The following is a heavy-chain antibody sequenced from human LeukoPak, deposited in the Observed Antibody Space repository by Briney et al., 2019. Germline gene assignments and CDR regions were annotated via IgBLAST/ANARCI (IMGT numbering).Heavy chain of an antibody. D-gene: IGHD6-6*01. CDR2: ISSSSSTI. Sequence: PGGSLRLSCAASGFTFSSYSMNWVRQAPGKGLEWVSYISSSSSTIYYADSVKGRFTISRDNAKNSLYLQMNSLRAEDTAVYYCARGGSRIAARRGFGFDYWGQGTLVTVSS. J-gene: IGHJ4*02. CDR3: ARGGSRIAARRGFGFDY. CDR1: GFTFSSYS. V-gene: IGHV3-48*04.